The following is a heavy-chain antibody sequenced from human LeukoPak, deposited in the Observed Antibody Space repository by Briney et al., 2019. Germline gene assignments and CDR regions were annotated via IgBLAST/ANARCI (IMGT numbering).Heavy chain of an antibody. V-gene: IGHV1-46*01. Sequence: ASVKVPCKASVYTFTSYFMHWVRQAPGQGLDWMGIINPSGGSTSYAHKFQGRVTMTRDTSTSTVYMELSSLRSEDTAVYYCARVSADYGDYDYWGQGTLVTVSS. CDR1: VYTFTSYF. CDR2: INPSGGST. D-gene: IGHD4-17*01. J-gene: IGHJ4*02. CDR3: ARVSADYGDYDY.